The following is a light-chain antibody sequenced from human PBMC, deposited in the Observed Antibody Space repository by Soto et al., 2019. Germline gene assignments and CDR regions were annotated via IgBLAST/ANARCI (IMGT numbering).Light chain of an antibody. CDR2: TAS. CDR3: QQYDNLPFT. V-gene: IGKV1-33*01. CDR1: QDIKKY. J-gene: IGKJ3*01. Sequence: DIQMTHSPSSLSASVGDIVTITCQASQDIKKYLNWYQQKSGRAPKLLIYTASDLQTGVPSRFSGSGSGINFTFTISSLQSEDFGTYYCQQYDNLPFTFGPGTKVDIK.